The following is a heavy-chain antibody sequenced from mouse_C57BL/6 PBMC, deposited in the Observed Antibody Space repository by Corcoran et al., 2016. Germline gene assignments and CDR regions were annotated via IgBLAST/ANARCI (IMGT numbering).Heavy chain of an antibody. V-gene: IGHV1-26*01. Sequence: EVQLQQSGPELVKPGASVKISCKASGYTFTDYYMNWVKQSHGKSLEWIGDINPNNGGTSYNQKFKGKATLTVDKSSSTAYMELRSLTSEDSAVYYCAREDLRFRDYWGQGTTLTVSS. J-gene: IGHJ2*01. CDR2: INPNNGGT. CDR1: GYTFTDYY. CDR3: AREDLRFRDY. D-gene: IGHD1-1*01.